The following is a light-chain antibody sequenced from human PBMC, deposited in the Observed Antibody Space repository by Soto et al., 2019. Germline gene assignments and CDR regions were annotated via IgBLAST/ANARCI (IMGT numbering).Light chain of an antibody. V-gene: IGKV3-20*01. CDR3: QQYMSSVT. J-gene: IGKJ1*01. Sequence: EIVLTQSPGSLSLSPGQRATLSCRASQSVDTTFFAWYQKKPGQAPRLLIQGASKRATGIPDRFSGSGSGTDFTRVMSRLEPEDFAVYYCQQYMSSVTFGQGTKVEIK. CDR1: QSVDTTF. CDR2: GAS.